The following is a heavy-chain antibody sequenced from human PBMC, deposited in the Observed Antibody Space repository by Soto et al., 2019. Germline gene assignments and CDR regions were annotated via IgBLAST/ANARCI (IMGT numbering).Heavy chain of an antibody. Sequence: ASVKVSCKASGYTFTGYAMHWVRQAPGQRLEWMGWINGGNGNTKYSQKLQGRVIITRDTAASTAYMELRSLRSEDTAVYYCAKESGSYPEYYFHYWGQGTLVTVSS. D-gene: IGHD1-26*01. CDR3: AKESGSYPEYYFHY. V-gene: IGHV1-3*01. CDR1: GYTFTGYA. J-gene: IGHJ4*02. CDR2: INGGNGNT.